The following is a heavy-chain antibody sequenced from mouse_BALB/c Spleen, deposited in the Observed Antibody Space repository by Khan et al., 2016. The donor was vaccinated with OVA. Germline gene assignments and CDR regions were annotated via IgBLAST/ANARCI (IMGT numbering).Heavy chain of an antibody. D-gene: IGHD4-1*01. CDR2: ISSDGDYT. CDR3: ATHLTGSFAY. J-gene: IGHJ3*01. CDR1: GFTFSPYS. Sequence: DVKLVESGGDLVKSGGSLKLSCAASGFTFSPYSMSWVRQTPDKRLEWVATISSDGDYTYYPDSVKGRFNLFRDNAKNTLYLQMSTLKSDDTAMYYCATHLTGSFAYWGQGTLVTVSA. V-gene: IGHV5-6*02.